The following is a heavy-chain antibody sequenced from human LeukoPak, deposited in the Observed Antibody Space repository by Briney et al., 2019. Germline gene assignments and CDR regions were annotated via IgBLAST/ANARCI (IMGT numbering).Heavy chain of an antibody. J-gene: IGHJ3*02. CDR2: INPNSGDT. V-gene: IGHV1-2*02. CDR1: GYTFTGYC. D-gene: IGHD5-18*01. CDR3: ATGDGGDSSPFDAFNI. Sequence: ASVKVSCKASGYTFTGYCMHWVRQAPGQGLEWMGYINPNSGDTKYALKLQDRVTLIRDTSISTAYMEVNRLRSDDTAVYYCATGDGGDSSPFDAFNIWGQGTMVTVSS.